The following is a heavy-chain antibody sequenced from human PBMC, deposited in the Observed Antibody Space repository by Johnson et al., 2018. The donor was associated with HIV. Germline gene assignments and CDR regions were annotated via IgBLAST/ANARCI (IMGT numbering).Heavy chain of an antibody. Sequence: VQLVESGGGVVQPGRSLRLSCAASGFTFSSYAMSWVRQAPGTGLEWVSYISSSGSTIYYADSVKGRFTISRDNAKNSLYLKMNSLRAEDTAVYYCAREPLVPDGFDIWGQGTMVTVSS. CDR3: AREPLVPDGFDI. CDR2: ISSSGSTI. V-gene: IGHV3-48*04. J-gene: IGHJ3*02. CDR1: GFTFSSYA. D-gene: IGHD6-13*01.